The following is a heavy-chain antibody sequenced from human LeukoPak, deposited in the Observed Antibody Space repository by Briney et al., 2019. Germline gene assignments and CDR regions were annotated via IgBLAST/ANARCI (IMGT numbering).Heavy chain of an antibody. CDR3: AKDYGDVHAFDI. V-gene: IGHV3-23*01. J-gene: IGHJ3*02. Sequence: GGSLRLSCAASGFTFSSYAMSWVRQAPGKGLEWVSAISGSGGSTYYTDSVKGRFTISRDNSKNTLYLQMNSLRAEDTAVYYCAKDYGDVHAFDIWGQGTMVTVSS. D-gene: IGHD4-17*01. CDR2: ISGSGGST. CDR1: GFTFSSYA.